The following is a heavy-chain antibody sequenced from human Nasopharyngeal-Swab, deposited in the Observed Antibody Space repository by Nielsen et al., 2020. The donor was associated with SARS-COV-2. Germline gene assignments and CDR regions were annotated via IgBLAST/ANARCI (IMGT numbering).Heavy chain of an antibody. V-gene: IGHV3-23*01. CDR3: AKVGVIDIVVVPAAISTYYFDY. D-gene: IGHD2-2*01. CDR2: ISGSGSST. Sequence: GESLKISCAASGFTFSSYAMSWVRQAPGKGLEWVSAISGSGSSTYYADSVKGRFTISRDNSKNTLYPQMNSLRAEDTAVYYCAKVGVIDIVVVPAAISTYYFDYWGQGTLVTVSS. CDR1: GFTFSSYA. J-gene: IGHJ4*02.